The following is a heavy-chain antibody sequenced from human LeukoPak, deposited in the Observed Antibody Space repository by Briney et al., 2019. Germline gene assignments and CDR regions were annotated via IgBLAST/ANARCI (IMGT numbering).Heavy chain of an antibody. CDR2: IYIYTDGIGI. Sequence: PGGSLRLSCAASGFSLSNYWMHWVRQAPGKGLEWVSRIYIYTDGIGINYADPVQGRFTISRDNAKNAVYLQMSSLRAEDTGVYYCARGPARGVINDYFYGLDVWGQGTTVTVSS. J-gene: IGHJ6*02. CDR1: GFSLSNYW. V-gene: IGHV3-74*01. CDR3: ARGPARGVINDYFYGLDV. D-gene: IGHD3-10*01.